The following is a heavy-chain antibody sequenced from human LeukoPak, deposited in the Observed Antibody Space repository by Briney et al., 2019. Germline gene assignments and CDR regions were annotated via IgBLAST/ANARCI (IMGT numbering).Heavy chain of an antibody. Sequence: ASVKVSCKASGCTSTSYDINWVRQATGQGLEWMGWMNPNSGNTGYAQKFQGRVTITRNTSISTAYMELSSLRSEDTAVYYCARVADFWSGYYPFGYWGQGTLVTVSS. CDR3: ARVADFWSGYYPFGY. J-gene: IGHJ4*02. V-gene: IGHV1-8*03. CDR2: MNPNSGNT. CDR1: GCTSTSYD. D-gene: IGHD3-3*01.